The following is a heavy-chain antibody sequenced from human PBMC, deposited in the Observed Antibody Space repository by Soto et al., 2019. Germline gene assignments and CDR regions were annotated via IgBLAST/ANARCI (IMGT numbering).Heavy chain of an antibody. D-gene: IGHD5-12*01. V-gene: IGHV3-23*01. CDR2: IGSRGNSA. CDR1: GFIFTNDA. Sequence: PGGSLRLSCAASGFIFTNDAMNWVRQAPGKGLEWVSVIGSRGNSAYYADSVQGRFTISRDNSKNTLSLQMSSLTADDTAIYYCVREGRGSFDFWGRGTMVTVSS. CDR3: VREGRGSFDF. J-gene: IGHJ3*01.